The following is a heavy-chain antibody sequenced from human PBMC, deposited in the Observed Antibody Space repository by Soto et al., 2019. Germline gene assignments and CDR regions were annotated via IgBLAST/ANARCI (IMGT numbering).Heavy chain of an antibody. CDR3: SRDKVGALAS. J-gene: IGHJ4*02. CDR1: GYTFTSYD. D-gene: IGHD1-26*01. Sequence: QVQLVQSGAEVKKPGASVKVSCKASGYTFTSYDINWVRQATGQGLEWMGRMNPNSGNTGHAKKFQGRVTMTTKTSISTGYMERSSRRSEGTAVYYGSRDKVGALASGGQGTLVTVSS. CDR2: MNPNSGNT. V-gene: IGHV1-8*01.